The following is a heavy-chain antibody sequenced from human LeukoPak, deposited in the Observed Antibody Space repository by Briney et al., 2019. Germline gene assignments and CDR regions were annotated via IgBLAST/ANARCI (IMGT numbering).Heavy chain of an antibody. CDR2: ISGSGGST. CDR1: GFTFSSYA. V-gene: IGHV3-23*01. CDR3: AKCIAARPFNYYYYGMDV. Sequence: GGSLRLSCAASGFTFSSYAMSWVRQAPGKGLEWVSAISGSGGSTYYADSVKGRFTISRDNSKNTLYLQMNSLRAEDTAVYYCAKCIAARPFNYYYYGMDVWGQGTTVTVSS. J-gene: IGHJ6*02. D-gene: IGHD6-6*01.